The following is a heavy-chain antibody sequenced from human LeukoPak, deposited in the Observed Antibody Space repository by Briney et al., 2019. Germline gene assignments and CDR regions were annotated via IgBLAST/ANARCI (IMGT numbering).Heavy chain of an antibody. J-gene: IGHJ4*02. V-gene: IGHV3-20*04. CDR1: GFTFDDYG. Sequence: GGSLRLSCAASGFTFDDYGMSWVRQAPGKGLEWVSGINWNGGSTGYADSVKGRFTISRDNSKNTLYLQMKGLRAEDTAVYYCVKDSVVVAGLVNYFDYWGQGTLVTVSS. CDR3: VKDSVVVAGLVNYFDY. D-gene: IGHD6-19*01. CDR2: INWNGGST.